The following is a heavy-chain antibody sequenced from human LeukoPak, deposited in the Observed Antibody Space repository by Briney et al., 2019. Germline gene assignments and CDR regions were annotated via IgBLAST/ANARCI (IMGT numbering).Heavy chain of an antibody. CDR2: IIPVFRTA. D-gene: IGHD6-13*01. V-gene: IGHV1-69*06. Sequence: GASVKVSCKASRDTFRRYSISWVRQAPGQGLEWLGGIIPVFRTANYAQKFQGRVTITADKSTTTAYMELRSLRSEDTAIYYCARGEAAAVTSFDSWGQGTQVTVSS. CDR1: RDTFRRYS. J-gene: IGHJ4*02. CDR3: ARGEAAAVTSFDS.